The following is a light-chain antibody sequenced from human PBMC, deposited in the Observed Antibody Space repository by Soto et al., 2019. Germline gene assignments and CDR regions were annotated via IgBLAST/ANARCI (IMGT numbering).Light chain of an antibody. CDR3: QQYGRSPFT. Sequence: EIVLTQSPGTLSLSPGERATLSCRASQSVSRNYLAWYQQKHGQAPRLLIYGASSRATGTPDRFSGSASGTDFTLTISRLEPEDFAVYYCQQYGRSPFTFGPGTKVDIK. J-gene: IGKJ3*01. V-gene: IGKV3-20*01. CDR2: GAS. CDR1: QSVSRNY.